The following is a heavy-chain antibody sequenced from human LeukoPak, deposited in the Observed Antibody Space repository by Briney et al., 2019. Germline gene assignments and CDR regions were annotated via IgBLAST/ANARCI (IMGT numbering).Heavy chain of an antibody. J-gene: IGHJ4*02. D-gene: IGHD5-18*01. V-gene: IGHV1-2*06. CDR1: GHTFTGYY. CDR3: ARDRRTAMVTEFDY. CDR2: INPNSGGT. Sequence: ASVKVSCKASGHTFTGYYMHWVRQAPGQGLEWMGRINPNSGGTNYAQKFQGRVTMTRDTSISTAYMELSRLRSDDTAVYYCARDRRTAMVTEFDYWGQGTLVTVSS.